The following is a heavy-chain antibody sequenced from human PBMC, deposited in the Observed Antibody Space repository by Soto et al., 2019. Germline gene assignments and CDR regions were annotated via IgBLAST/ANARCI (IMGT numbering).Heavy chain of an antibody. J-gene: IGHJ5*02. D-gene: IGHD3-10*01. V-gene: IGHV1-18*01. CDR3: ARVELYYGSGSDWFDP. CDR1: GYTFTGYG. CDR2: ISAYNGNT. Sequence: QVQLVQSGAEVKKPGASVKVSCKASGYTFTGYGISWVRQAPGQGLEWMGWISAYNGNTNYAQKLQGRVTMTTDTSTSTAYMELRSLRSDDTAVYYCARVELYYGSGSDWFDPWGQGTLVTVSS.